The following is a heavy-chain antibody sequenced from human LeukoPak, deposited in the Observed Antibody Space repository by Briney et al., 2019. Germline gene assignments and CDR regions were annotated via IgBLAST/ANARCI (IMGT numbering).Heavy chain of an antibody. CDR3: AKDVRGITMVRGVITPGY. Sequence: GGSLRLSCAASGFTSSSYAMSWVRQAPGKGLEWVSAISGSGGSTYYADSVKGRSTISRDNSKNTLYLQMNSLRAEDTAVYYCAKDVRGITMVRGVITPGYWGQGTLVTVSS. D-gene: IGHD3-10*01. J-gene: IGHJ4*02. V-gene: IGHV3-23*01. CDR1: GFTSSSYA. CDR2: ISGSGGST.